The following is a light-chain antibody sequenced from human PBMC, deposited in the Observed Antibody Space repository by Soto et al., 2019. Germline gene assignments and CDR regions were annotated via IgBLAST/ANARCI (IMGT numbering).Light chain of an antibody. Sequence: DIQMTQSPASLSASVGDRVTISCRASQSIGRNLNWYQQKPGKAPTLLIFTSSSLQSGVPSRFSGSGSGTDFTLTISSLQPEDSATYYCQQSYSTPPWTFGQGTKVDIK. CDR1: QSIGRN. J-gene: IGKJ1*01. CDR2: TSS. CDR3: QQSYSTPPWT. V-gene: IGKV1-39*01.